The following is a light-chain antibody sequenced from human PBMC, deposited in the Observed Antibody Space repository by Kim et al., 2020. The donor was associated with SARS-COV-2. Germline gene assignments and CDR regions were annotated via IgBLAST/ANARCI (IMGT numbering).Light chain of an antibody. CDR2: DVS. CDR3: CSYAGNYTFV. V-gene: IGLV2-11*01. Sequence: GQSVTISCSGTTSDVGTYNFVSWYQQSPGKAPNLMIYDVSQRPSGVPDRFSGSRSVNTASLTISGLQADDEADYICCSYAGNYTFVFGTGTKVTV. J-gene: IGLJ1*01. CDR1: TSDVGTYNF.